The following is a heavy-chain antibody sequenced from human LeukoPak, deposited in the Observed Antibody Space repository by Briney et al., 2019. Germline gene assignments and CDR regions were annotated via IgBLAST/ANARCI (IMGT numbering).Heavy chain of an antibody. J-gene: IGHJ4*02. V-gene: IGHV7-4-1*02. Sequence: ASVKVSCNASGYYFNSYGMYWVRQAPGQGREWMGWINTNTGNPTYAQGFTGRFVFSLDTSVSTAYLQISSLKAEDTAVYFCARAFQSLGGLSLPDYWGQGTLLTVSS. CDR2: INTNTGNP. CDR3: ARAFQSLGGLSLPDY. CDR1: GYYFNSYG. D-gene: IGHD3-16*02.